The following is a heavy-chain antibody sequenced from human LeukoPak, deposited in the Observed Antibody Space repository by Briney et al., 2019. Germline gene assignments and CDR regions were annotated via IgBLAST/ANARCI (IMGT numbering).Heavy chain of an antibody. CDR3: AREIPVAGKRSWFDP. Sequence: GGSLRLSCAASGFTFSAYTMHWVRQGPGKGLVWVSRIGPDGSGTTYADSVKGRFTNFRDNAKNTLYLQMKSLRAEDTAVYYCAREIPVAGKRSWFDPWGQGTLVTVSS. V-gene: IGHV3-74*01. D-gene: IGHD6-19*01. CDR2: IGPDGSGT. CDR1: GFTFSAYT. J-gene: IGHJ5*02.